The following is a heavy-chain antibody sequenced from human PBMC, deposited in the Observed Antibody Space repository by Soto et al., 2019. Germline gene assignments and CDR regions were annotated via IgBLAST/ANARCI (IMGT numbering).Heavy chain of an antibody. CDR3: AKVFRGPRRSTL. D-gene: IGHD3-10*01. CDR1: GFTFSDYY. CDR2: ISGSGGST. V-gene: IGHV3-23*01. Sequence: PGGSLRLSCAASGFTFSDYYMSWVRQAPGKGLEWVSAISGSGGSTYYADSVKGRFTISRDNSKNTLYLQMNSLRAEDTAVYYSAKVFRGPRRSTLWGQTTLVPSPQ. J-gene: IGHJ4*02.